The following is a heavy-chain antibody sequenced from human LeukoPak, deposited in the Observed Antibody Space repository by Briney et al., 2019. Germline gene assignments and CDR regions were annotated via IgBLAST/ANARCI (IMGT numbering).Heavy chain of an antibody. Sequence: SETLSLTCTVSGGSISSGDYYWSWIRQPPGKGLEWIGYIYYSGSTYYNPSLKSRVTISVDTSKNQFSLKLSSVTAADTAVYYCARGGGDYDILTGQFDYWGQGTLVTVSS. CDR1: GGSISSGDYY. V-gene: IGHV4-30-4*01. J-gene: IGHJ4*02. CDR2: IYYSGST. CDR3: ARGGGDYDILTGQFDY. D-gene: IGHD3-9*01.